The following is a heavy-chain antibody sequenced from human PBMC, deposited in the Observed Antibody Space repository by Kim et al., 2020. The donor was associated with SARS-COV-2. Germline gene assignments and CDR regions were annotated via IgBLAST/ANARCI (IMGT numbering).Heavy chain of an antibody. D-gene: IGHD4-4*01. J-gene: IGHJ4*02. CDR1: GYTFKSYP. V-gene: IGHV1-3*01. Sequence: ASVKVSCKAYGYTFKSYPIHWLRQAPGQRPEWMGWVNAANDETQYSQKFQGRVTITRDTSANTAYMELRRLTTKDTAVYYCARDMDPTVYDHCGQGALV. CDR2: VNAANDET. CDR3: ARDMDPTVYDH.